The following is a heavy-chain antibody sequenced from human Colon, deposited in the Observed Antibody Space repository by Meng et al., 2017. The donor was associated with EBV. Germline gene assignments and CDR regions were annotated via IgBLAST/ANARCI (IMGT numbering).Heavy chain of an antibody. J-gene: IGHJ2*01. CDR1: GYTFINYA. Sequence: VQLVQSGLELKKPGASVKVSCKAFGYTFINYAINWVRQAPGQGLEWMGWINTHTGNPTYGQGFTGRFVLSSDTSVSTANLQISSLKAEDTAVYYCARGGPYPDSSGFHWYFDLWGRGTLVTVSS. V-gene: IGHV7-4-1*02. CDR2: INTHTGNP. D-gene: IGHD3-22*01. CDR3: ARGGPYPDSSGFHWYFDL.